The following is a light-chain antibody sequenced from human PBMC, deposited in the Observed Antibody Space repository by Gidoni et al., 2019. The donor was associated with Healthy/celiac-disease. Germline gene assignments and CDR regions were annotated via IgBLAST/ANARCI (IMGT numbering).Light chain of an antibody. J-gene: IGKJ4*01. CDR3: QQLNSDPSGT. V-gene: IGKV1-9*01. Sequence: DIQLTQSPSFLSASVGDRVTITCRASQGISSYLAWYQQKPGKAPKLLIYAASTLQSGVPSRFSGSGSGTEFTLTISSLQPEDFATYYCQQLNSDPSGTFGGGTKVEIK. CDR1: QGISSY. CDR2: AAS.